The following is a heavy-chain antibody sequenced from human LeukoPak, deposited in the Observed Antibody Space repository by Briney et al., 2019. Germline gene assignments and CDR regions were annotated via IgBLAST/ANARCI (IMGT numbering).Heavy chain of an antibody. CDR1: GFIFDDYA. Sequence: SLRLSCAASGFIFDDYAMHWVRQAPGKGLEWVSGISWNSGSIGYADSVKGRFTISRDNAKNSLYLQMNSLRAEDTALYYCAKDLEAVTESQYYFDYWGQGTLVTVSS. V-gene: IGHV3-9*01. D-gene: IGHD6-19*01. CDR3: AKDLEAVTESQYYFDY. J-gene: IGHJ4*02. CDR2: ISWNSGSI.